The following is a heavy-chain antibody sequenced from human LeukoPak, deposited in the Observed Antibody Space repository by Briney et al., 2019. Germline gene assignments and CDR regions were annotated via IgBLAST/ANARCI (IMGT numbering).Heavy chain of an antibody. D-gene: IGHD6-19*01. J-gene: IGHJ4*02. Sequence: ASVKVSCKASGYTFTSYGISWVRQAPGQGLEWMGWISAYNGTTNYAQKLQGRVTMTTDTSTSTAYMELRSLRSDDTTVYYCARGRGTAIAVADPYYFDYWGQGTLVTVSS. V-gene: IGHV1-18*01. CDR3: ARGRGTAIAVADPYYFDY. CDR2: ISAYNGTT. CDR1: GYTFTSYG.